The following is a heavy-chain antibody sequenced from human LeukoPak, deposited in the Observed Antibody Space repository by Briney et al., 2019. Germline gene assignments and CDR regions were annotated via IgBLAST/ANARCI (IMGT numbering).Heavy chain of an antibody. J-gene: IGHJ6*02. CDR2: MNQDGSEK. CDR1: GFTFSDSW. CDR3: VTYTHWVAGDV. Sequence: GRSLRLSCAASGFTFSDSWMSWVRQAPGKGLEWVANMNQDGSEKDYVDSVKGRFTISRDNARNSLYLQMGSLRAEDTAVYYCVTYTHWVAGDVWGQGTTVTVSS. V-gene: IGHV3-7*01. D-gene: IGHD3-16*01.